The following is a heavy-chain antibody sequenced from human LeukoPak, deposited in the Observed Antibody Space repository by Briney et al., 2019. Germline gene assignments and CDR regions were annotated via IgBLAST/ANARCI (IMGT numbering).Heavy chain of an antibody. V-gene: IGHV7-4-1*02. CDR1: GYTFTSYA. J-gene: IGHJ4*02. Sequence: GASVKVSCKASGYTFTSYAMNWVRRAPGQGLEWMGWINTNTGNPTYAQGFTGRFVFSLDTSVSTAYLQISSLKAEDTAVYYCARLASHCSGGSCYSSIFGYWGQGTLVTVSS. D-gene: IGHD2-15*01. CDR2: INTNTGNP. CDR3: ARLASHCSGGSCYSSIFGY.